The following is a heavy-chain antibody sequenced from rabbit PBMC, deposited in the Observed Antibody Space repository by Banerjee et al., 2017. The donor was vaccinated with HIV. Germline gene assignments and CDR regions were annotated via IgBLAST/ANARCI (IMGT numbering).Heavy chain of an antibody. J-gene: IGHJ6*01. CDR3: ARDSGSGWYLDRLDL. D-gene: IGHD1-1*01. CDR2: IYTGHYGT. V-gene: IGHV1S45*01. Sequence: QEQLVESRGGLVQPGESLTLSCKAWGFDFSSYYMSWVRQAPGKGLEWIGCIYTGHYGTYYANWAKARFTVSKSSSTTVTLQMTSLTAADTATYFCARDSGSGWYLDRLDLWGPGTLVTVS. CDR1: GFDFSSYYM.